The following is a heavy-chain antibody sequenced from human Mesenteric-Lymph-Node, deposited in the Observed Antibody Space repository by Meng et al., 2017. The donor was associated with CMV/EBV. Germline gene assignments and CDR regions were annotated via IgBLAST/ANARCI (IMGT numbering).Heavy chain of an antibody. CDR3: ARGRDDFWSEYAMDV. D-gene: IGHD3-3*01. J-gene: IGHJ6*02. Sequence: GGSLRLSCAASGFTFSDYYMNWIRQAPGKGLEWVSYISGSGHTIYYEDSVKGRFTISRDNAENSLHLQMNSLRAEDTAVYYCARGRDDFWSEYAMDVWGQGTTVTVSS. CDR2: ISGSGHTI. V-gene: IGHV3-11*04. CDR1: GFTFSDYY.